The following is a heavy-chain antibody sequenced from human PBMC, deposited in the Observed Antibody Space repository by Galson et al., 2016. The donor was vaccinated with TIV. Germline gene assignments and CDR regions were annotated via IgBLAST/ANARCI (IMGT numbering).Heavy chain of an antibody. D-gene: IGHD2-21*02. V-gene: IGHV3-53*05. Sequence: SLRLSCAASDFTVSSNYMSWVRQAPGRGLEWVSIISSGGTTHYADSVRGRFTISRDHSKNTLFLQMNSLRVEDTAVYYCVRDRRHCGDNCYLYYYYGMDVWAQGTTVTVSS. CDR2: ISSGGTT. J-gene: IGHJ6*02. CDR1: DFTVSSNY. CDR3: VRDRRHCGDNCYLYYYYGMDV.